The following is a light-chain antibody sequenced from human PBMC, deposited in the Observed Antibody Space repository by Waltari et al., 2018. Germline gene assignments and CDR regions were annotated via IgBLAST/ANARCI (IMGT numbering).Light chain of an antibody. V-gene: IGLV8-61*01. CDR3: SLYMGSGIWV. J-gene: IGLJ3*02. CDR1: SGSVSATSY. CDR2: KTN. Sequence: QTVVTQEPSLSVSPEGTVTLTCALSSGSVSATSYPTWYQQIPGQAPRTLVYKTNYRSSRVPDRFSGSILGNKVALTITGAQADDESDYYCSLYMGSGIWVFGGGTKLTVL.